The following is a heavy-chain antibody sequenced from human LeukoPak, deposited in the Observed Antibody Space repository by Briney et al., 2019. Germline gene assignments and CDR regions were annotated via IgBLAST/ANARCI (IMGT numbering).Heavy chain of an antibody. CDR1: GYTFTSYD. V-gene: IGHV1-8*01. D-gene: IGHD2-2*01. Sequence: ASVKVSCKASGYTFTSYDINWVRQATGQGLEWMGWMNPNSGNTGYAQKFQGRVTMTRNTSISTAYMERSSLRSADTAVYYCARDRVPAAMGALAGEGYAWFDPWGQGTLVTVSS. CDR3: ARDRVPAAMGALAGEGYAWFDP. J-gene: IGHJ5*02. CDR2: MNPNSGNT.